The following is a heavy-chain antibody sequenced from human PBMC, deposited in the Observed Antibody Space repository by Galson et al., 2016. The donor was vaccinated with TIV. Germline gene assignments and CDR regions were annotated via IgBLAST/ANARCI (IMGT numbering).Heavy chain of an antibody. V-gene: IGHV3-30*18. Sequence: SLRLSCAASGFTFSRFGMHWVRQAPGKGLEWVAVISYDGSNEYYADSVKGRLTISRDNSKNTLYLQMNSLRAEDTAVYYCAKDRDLYPPFMGTFDHWGQGTMVTVSS. CDR3: AKDRDLYPPFMGTFDH. D-gene: IGHD7-27*01. J-gene: IGHJ4*02. CDR2: ISYDGSNE. CDR1: GFTFSRFG.